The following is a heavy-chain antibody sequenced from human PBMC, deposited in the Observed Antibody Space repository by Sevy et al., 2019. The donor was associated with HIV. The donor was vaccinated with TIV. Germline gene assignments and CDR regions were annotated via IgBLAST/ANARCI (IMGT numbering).Heavy chain of an antibody. CDR3: AREGGTIVGATTSDYFDY. CDR2: IKQDGSEK. CDR1: GFTFSSYW. V-gene: IGHV3-7*03. Sequence: GGSLRLSCAASGFTFSSYWMSWVRQAPGKGLEWVANIKQDGSEKYYVDSVKGRFTISSNNAKNSLYLQMNSLRAEDTAVYYCAREGGTIVGATTSDYFDYWGQGTLVTVSS. J-gene: IGHJ4*02. D-gene: IGHD1-26*01.